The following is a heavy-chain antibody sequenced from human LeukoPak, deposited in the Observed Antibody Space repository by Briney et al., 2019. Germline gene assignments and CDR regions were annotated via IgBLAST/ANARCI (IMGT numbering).Heavy chain of an antibody. D-gene: IGHD3-10*01. V-gene: IGHV4-34*01. Sequence: SETLSLTCAVYGGSFSGYYWSWIRQPPGKGLEWIGEINHSGSTNYNPSLKSRVTISVDTSKNQFSLKLSSVTAADTAVYYCARPGLVPNRGVRAFDIWGQGTMVTVSS. J-gene: IGHJ3*02. CDR1: GGSFSGYY. CDR3: ARPGLVPNRGVRAFDI. CDR2: INHSGST.